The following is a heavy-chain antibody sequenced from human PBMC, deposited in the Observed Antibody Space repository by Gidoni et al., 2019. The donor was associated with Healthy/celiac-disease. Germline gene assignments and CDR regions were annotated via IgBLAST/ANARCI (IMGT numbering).Heavy chain of an antibody. V-gene: IGHV3-30*18. CDR3: AKDSTPDPVAGTLGAFDI. CDR2: ISYDGSNK. Sequence: QVQLVESGRGVVQLGRALRLSCAASAFTFRRSGLHWVRQAPGKGLEWVAVISYDGSNKYYADTVKGRFTISRDNSKNTLYLQMNSLRAEDTAVYYCAKDSTPDPVAGTLGAFDIWGQGTMVTVSS. D-gene: IGHD6-19*01. CDR1: AFTFRRSG. J-gene: IGHJ3*02.